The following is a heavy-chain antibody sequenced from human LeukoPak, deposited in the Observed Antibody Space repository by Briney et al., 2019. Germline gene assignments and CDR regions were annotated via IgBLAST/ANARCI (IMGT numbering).Heavy chain of an antibody. CDR3: ARGRGWGEGVPAAILRVFRGVYYYYMDV. Sequence: GASVKVSCKASGYTFTSYDINWVRQATGQGLEWMGWMNPNSGNTGYAQKCQGRVTMTRNTSISTAYMGLSSLRSEDTAVYYCARGRGWGEGVPAAILRVFRGVYYYYMDVWGKGTTVTVSS. CDR1: GYTFTSYD. D-gene: IGHD2-2*02. CDR2: MNPNSGNT. V-gene: IGHV1-8*01. J-gene: IGHJ6*03.